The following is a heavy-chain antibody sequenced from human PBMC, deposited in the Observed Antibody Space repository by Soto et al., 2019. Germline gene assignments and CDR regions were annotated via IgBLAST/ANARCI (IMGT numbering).Heavy chain of an antibody. Sequence: GGSLRLSCAASGFTFSSYAMNWVRQAPGKGLEWVSGISGSVGNTYYADSVKGRFTISRDNSKNTLYLQMNSLRAEDTAVYYCAKAGSGSFYSHSDYWGQGTLVTVSS. CDR2: ISGSVGNT. V-gene: IGHV3-23*01. J-gene: IGHJ4*02. CDR3: AKAGSGSFYSHSDY. D-gene: IGHD3-10*01. CDR1: GFTFSSYA.